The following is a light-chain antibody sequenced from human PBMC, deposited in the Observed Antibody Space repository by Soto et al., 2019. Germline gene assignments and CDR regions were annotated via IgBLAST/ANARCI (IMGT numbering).Light chain of an antibody. CDR1: QSISTN. CDR3: QQYNNWTRT. V-gene: IGKV3D-15*01. J-gene: IGKJ1*01. Sequence: EIVLTQSPDTLSLSPGERATLSWRASQSISTNLAWYQQKPGQAHRLLIYGVYSRATGIPARFSGSGSGTEFTLTISSLQSEDVAVYYCQQYNNWTRTFGQGTKVDI. CDR2: GVY.